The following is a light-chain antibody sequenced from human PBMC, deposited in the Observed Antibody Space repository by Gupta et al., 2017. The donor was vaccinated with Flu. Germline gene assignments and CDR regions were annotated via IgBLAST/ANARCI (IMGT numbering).Light chain of an antibody. Sequence: GTLPWAPRERANRSCRASQSVNSRYLAGAQQKAGQAPRLLIYGGSGKATGIPGRLSRSGSGTDFTIISSRLVPEDVAVYYCREYGSSLRTFGQGTKVEIK. CDR3: REYGSSLRT. CDR1: QSVNSRY. J-gene: IGKJ1*01. CDR2: GGS. V-gene: IGKV3-20*01.